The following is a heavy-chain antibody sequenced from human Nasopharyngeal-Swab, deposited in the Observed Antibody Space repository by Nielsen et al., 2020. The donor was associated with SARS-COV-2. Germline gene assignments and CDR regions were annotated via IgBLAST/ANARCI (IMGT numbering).Heavy chain of an antibody. V-gene: IGHV3-23*01. J-gene: IGHJ4*02. CDR3: AKDSRNTAMVNYLDY. D-gene: IGHD5-18*01. CDR2: ISGSGGST. CDR1: GFTFSSYA. Sequence: GESLKISCAASGFTFSSYAMSWVRQAPGKGLEWVSAISGSGGSTYYADSVKGRFTISRDNSKNTLYLQMNSLRAEDTAVYYCAKDSRNTAMVNYLDYWGQGTLVTVSS.